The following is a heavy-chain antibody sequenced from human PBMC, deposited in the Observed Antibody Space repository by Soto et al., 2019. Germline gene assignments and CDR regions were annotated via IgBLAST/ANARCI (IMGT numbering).Heavy chain of an antibody. CDR1: GFTFSDYA. J-gene: IGHJ4*02. D-gene: IGHD5-12*01. Sequence: GGSLRLSCAASGFTFSDYAMHWVRQAPGKGLEWVAVIWYDGSNEHYADSVTGRFIISRDNSKNTLYLQMNSLRAEDTAVYYCARDGTEHSGYDPDYWGQGTLVTVSS. V-gene: IGHV3-33*01. CDR2: IWYDGSNE. CDR3: ARDGTEHSGYDPDY.